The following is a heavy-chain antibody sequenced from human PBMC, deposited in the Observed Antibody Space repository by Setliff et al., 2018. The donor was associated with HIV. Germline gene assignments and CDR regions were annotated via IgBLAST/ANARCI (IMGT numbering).Heavy chain of an antibody. CDR2: IKQDGSEI. CDR3: ARTSTTTGTTLNWFDP. CDR1: GFTFSNYW. J-gene: IGHJ5*02. Sequence: LSLSCAASGFTFSNYWMDWVRQAPGKGLEWVATIKQDGSEIYYVESVKGRFTISRDNAKNSLYLQMNSLRVEDTAVYYCARTSTTTGTTLNWFDPWGQGTLVTVSS. V-gene: IGHV3-7*01. D-gene: IGHD1-1*01.